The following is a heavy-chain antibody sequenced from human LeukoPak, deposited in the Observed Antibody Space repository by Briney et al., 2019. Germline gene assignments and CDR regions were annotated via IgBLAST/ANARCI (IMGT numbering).Heavy chain of an antibody. CDR3: ARDMDSGPDFFDY. CDR1: GGTFSRYG. V-gene: IGHV1-2*02. CDR2: INPHSGGT. D-gene: IGHD1-26*01. Sequence: ASVKVSCKASGGTFSRYGINWVRQAPGQGLEWMGWINPHSGGTDHAQKFQGRVTMTRDTSISTAYMELSRLRSDDTAVYYCARDMDSGPDFFDYWGLGTLVTVSS. J-gene: IGHJ4*02.